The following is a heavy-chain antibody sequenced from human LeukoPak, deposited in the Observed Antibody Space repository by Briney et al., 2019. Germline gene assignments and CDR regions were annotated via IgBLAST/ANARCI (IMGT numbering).Heavy chain of an antibody. CDR3: ASPGIVAAGTDRGFDY. V-gene: IGHV4-59*01. CDR2: IYYSGST. D-gene: IGHD6-13*01. J-gene: IGHJ4*02. Sequence: SETLSLTCTVSGGSISSYYWSWIRQPPGQGLEWIGFIYYSGSTNYNPSLKSRVTISVDTSKNQFSLKLSSVTAADTAVYYCASPGIVAAGTDRGFDYWGQGALVTVSS. CDR1: GGSISSYY.